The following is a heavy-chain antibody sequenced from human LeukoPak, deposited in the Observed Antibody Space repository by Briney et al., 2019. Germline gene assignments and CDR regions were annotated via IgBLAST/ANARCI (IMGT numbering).Heavy chain of an antibody. V-gene: IGHV4-4*02. CDR3: AQNRGFSLGDN. CDR2: IHHSGLI. J-gene: IGHJ4*02. CDR1: GFTFSSYGM. Sequence: GSLRLSCAASGFTFSSYGMSWVRQPPEKGLEWIAEIHHSGLINYNPSLKSRVTISLDKSKNQFSLKLTSVTAADTAVYYCAQNRGFSLGDNWGQGTLVIVS. D-gene: IGHD5-12*01.